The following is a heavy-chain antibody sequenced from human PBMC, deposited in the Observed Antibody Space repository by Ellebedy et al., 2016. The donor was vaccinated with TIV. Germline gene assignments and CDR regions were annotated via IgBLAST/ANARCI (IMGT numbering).Heavy chain of an antibody. CDR3: ARVPWGSGAVNWFDP. D-gene: IGHD3-10*01. CDR1: GFTFSSYW. V-gene: IGHV3-7*01. Sequence: GESLKISCAASGFTFSSYWMSWVRQAPGKGLEWVANIQEDGSEKYYVDSVQGRFTISRDNAKNSLYLQMNRLRAEDTAVYYCARVPWGSGAVNWFDPWGQGTLVTVSS. J-gene: IGHJ5*02. CDR2: IQEDGSEK.